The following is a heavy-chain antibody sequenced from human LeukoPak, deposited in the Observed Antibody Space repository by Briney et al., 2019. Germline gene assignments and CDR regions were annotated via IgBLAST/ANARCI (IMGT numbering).Heavy chain of an antibody. CDR1: GGSFSGYY. V-gene: IGHV4-34*01. D-gene: IGHD3-10*01. CDR2: INHSGST. Sequence: SETLSLTCAVYGGSFSGYYWSWIRQPPGKGLEWIGEINHSGSTNYNPSLKSRVTISVDTSKNQFSLKLSSVTAADTAVFYFARGLAGSGKDYWGQGTLVTVSS. CDR3: ARGLAGSGKDY. J-gene: IGHJ4*02.